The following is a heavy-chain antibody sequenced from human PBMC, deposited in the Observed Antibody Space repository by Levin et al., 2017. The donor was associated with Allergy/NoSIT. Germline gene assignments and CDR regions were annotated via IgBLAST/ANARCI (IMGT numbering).Heavy chain of an antibody. V-gene: IGHV3-23*01. CDR1: GFTFSSYA. D-gene: IGHD6-13*01. J-gene: IGHJ6*02. Sequence: GESLKISCAASGFTFSSYAMSWVRQAPGKGLEWVSAISGSGGSTYYADSVKGRFTISRDNSKNTLYLQMSSLRAEDTAVYYCAKGIAAAGRSYYYYGMDVWGQGTTVTVSS. CDR2: ISGSGGST. CDR3: AKGIAAAGRSYYYYGMDV.